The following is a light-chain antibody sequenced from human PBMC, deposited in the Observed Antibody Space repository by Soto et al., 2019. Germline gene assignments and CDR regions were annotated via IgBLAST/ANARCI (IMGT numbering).Light chain of an antibody. CDR3: QQTYTTPRT. J-gene: IGKJ1*01. V-gene: IGKV1-39*01. CDR2: ATS. CDR1: QTASNY. Sequence: DTQMTQSPSYLSASVGDRISITCRASQTASNYVNWYQQKPGKAPTLLISATSTLQSGVPSRFRGSGSGTDFTLTITSLQPEDFATYYCQQTYTTPRTFGQGTNVAIK.